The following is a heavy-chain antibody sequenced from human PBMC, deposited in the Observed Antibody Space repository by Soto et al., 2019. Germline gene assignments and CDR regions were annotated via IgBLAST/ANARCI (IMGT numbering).Heavy chain of an antibody. Sequence: GSXRLSCSSSGFTFSSYWISCVRQAPGKGLEWVANIKQDGSQIYYVDSVKGRFTISRDNAKNSVYLQMNSPRAEDTAVYYCARIGYSSSCFDYWGQGTLVTVSS. CDR1: GFTFSSYW. J-gene: IGHJ4*02. CDR3: ARIGYSSSCFDY. V-gene: IGHV3-7*01. CDR2: IKQDGSQI. D-gene: IGHD6-6*01.